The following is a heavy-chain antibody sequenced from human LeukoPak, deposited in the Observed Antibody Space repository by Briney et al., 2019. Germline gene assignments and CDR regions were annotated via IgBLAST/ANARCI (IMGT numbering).Heavy chain of an antibody. CDR3: ARGDFYRYYFDY. D-gene: IGHD2/OR15-2a*01. CDR1: GGSIGTYY. J-gene: IGHJ4*02. CDR2: IYTSGST. Sequence: PSETPSLTCTVSGGSIGTYYWSWIRQPPGKGLEWIGYIYTSGSTNYNPSLKSRVTMSLDTSENQFSLKLSSVTAADTAVYYCARGDFYRYYFDYWGQGTLVTVSS. V-gene: IGHV4-4*09.